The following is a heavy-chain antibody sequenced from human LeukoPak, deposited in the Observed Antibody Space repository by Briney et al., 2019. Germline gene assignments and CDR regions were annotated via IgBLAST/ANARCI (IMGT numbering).Heavy chain of an antibody. CDR1: GGSVSSGSYH. V-gene: IGHV4-61*01. J-gene: IGHJ4*02. D-gene: IGHD4-17*01. Sequence: SETLSLTCTVSGGSVSSGSYHWSWIRQPPGKGLEYIGYIYYSGSTNYNPSHKSRVTISLDTSKNQFSLNLRSVTAADTAVYYCARRDYALDYWGQGTLVTVSS. CDR3: ARRDYALDY. CDR2: IYYSGST.